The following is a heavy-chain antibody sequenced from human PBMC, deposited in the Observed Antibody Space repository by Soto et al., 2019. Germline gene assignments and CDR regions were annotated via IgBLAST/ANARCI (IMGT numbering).Heavy chain of an antibody. D-gene: IGHD1-26*01. V-gene: IGHV4-61*01. CDR3: AREDMSGTYYFDY. J-gene: IGHJ4*02. Sequence: SETLSLTCTVSGAPVSSETHFWTWIRQPPGKGLEWIGYMYYSGITNSNPAIKSRVTLSVDRSRNQFSLSLNSVTAADTAVYYCAREDMSGTYYFDYWGPGTQVTVSS. CDR2: MYYSGIT. CDR1: GAPVSSETHF.